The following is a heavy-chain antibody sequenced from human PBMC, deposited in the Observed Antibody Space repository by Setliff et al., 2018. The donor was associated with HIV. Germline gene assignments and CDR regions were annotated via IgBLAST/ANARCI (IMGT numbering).Heavy chain of an antibody. J-gene: IGHJ1*01. CDR1: GGSFSAYY. Sequence: KTSETLSLTCAVYGGSFSAYYWSWIRQTPGKGLEWIGEINHSGGTNYNPSLKSRVTMSVDTSKNQFSLKLSSVTAADTAVFYCARGGYSYGFGRHRAYFQYWGQGTQVTSPQ. CDR3: ARGGYSYGFGRHRAYFQY. V-gene: IGHV4-34*01. D-gene: IGHD5-18*01. CDR2: INHSGGT.